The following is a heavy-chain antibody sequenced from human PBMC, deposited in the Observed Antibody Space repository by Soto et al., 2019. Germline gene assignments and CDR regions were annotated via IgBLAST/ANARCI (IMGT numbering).Heavy chain of an antibody. CDR2: MNPNSGNT. J-gene: IGHJ1*01. CDR1: GYTFTSYD. D-gene: IGHD5-18*01. CDR3: ARGRIPLWSAAEYFQH. Sequence: QVQLVQSGAELKKPGASVKVSCKASGYTFTSYDINWVRQATGQGLEWMGWMNPNSGNTGYAQKFQGRVIMTRNTSISTAYMELSSLRSEDTAVYYWARGRIPLWSAAEYFQHWGQGTLVTVSS. V-gene: IGHV1-8*01.